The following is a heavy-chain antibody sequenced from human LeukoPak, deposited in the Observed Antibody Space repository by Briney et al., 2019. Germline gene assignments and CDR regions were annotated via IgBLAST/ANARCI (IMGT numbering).Heavy chain of an antibody. CDR3: ARDPYSSGWSTFDY. Sequence: GGSLRLSCADSGFTFRNSWMTWVRQAPGKGLEWVADMKQDGSERYYVDSVKGRFTISRYNSKNTLYLQMNSLRAEDTAIYYCARDPYSSGWSTFDYWGQGTLVSVSS. CDR2: MKQDGSER. CDR1: GFTFRNSW. J-gene: IGHJ4*02. D-gene: IGHD6-19*01. V-gene: IGHV3-7*01.